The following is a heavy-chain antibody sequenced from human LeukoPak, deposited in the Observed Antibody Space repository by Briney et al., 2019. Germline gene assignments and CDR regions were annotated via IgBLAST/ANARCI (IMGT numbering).Heavy chain of an antibody. V-gene: IGHV4-38-2*02. CDR1: GYSISSGYY. CDR2: IYHSGST. CDR3: ARVGGSYFFWFDP. J-gene: IGHJ5*02. D-gene: IGHD1-26*01. Sequence: KPSETLSLTCTVSGYSISSGYYWGWIRQPPGKGLEWIGSIYHSGSTYYNPSLKSRVTISVDTSKNQFSLKLSSVTAADTAVYYCARVGGSYFFWFDPWGQGTLVTVSS.